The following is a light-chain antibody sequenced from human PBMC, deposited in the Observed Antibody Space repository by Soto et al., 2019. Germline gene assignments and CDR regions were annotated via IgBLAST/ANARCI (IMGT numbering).Light chain of an antibody. Sequence: DIVLTQSPGTLSLASGERATLSCRTSQSISGTYLAWYQQKPGQAPRLLIHSESTRATGIPDRSSGSGSGTDFTLTISRLEPEDFAVYYCQHYGTSPSTFGRGTKVDIK. J-gene: IGKJ1*01. CDR2: SES. CDR3: QHYGTSPST. V-gene: IGKV3-20*01. CDR1: QSISGTY.